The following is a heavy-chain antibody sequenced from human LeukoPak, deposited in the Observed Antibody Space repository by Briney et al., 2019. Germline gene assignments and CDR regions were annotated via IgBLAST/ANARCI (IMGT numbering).Heavy chain of an antibody. J-gene: IGHJ4*02. V-gene: IGHV4-39*07. CDR2: IYYSGST. CDR3: ARGNYYDSSGYSSPFDY. D-gene: IGHD3-22*01. Sequence: SETLSLTCTVSGGSISSSSYYWGWLRQPPGKGLEWIGSIYYSGSTYYSPSLKSRVTISVDTSKNQFSLKLSSVTAADTAVYYCARGNYYDSSGYSSPFDYWGRGTLVTVSS. CDR1: GGSISSSSYY.